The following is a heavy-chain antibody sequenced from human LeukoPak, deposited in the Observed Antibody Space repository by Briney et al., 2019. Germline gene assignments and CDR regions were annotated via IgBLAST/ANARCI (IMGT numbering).Heavy chain of an antibody. CDR1: GGSISSSSYY. CDR3: ATNGYSSGWYELR. V-gene: IGHV4-39*07. CDR2: IYYSGST. D-gene: IGHD6-19*01. J-gene: IGHJ4*02. Sequence: PSETLSLTCTVSGGSISSSSYYWGWIRQPPGKGLEWIGSIYYSGSTYYNPSLKSRVTISVDTSKNQFSLKLSSVTAADTAVYYCATNGYSSGWYELRWGQGTLVTVSS.